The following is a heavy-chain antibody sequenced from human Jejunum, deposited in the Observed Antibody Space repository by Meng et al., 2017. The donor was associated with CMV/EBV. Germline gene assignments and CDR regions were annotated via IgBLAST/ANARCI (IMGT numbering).Heavy chain of an antibody. J-gene: IGHJ4*02. CDR2: VYGRRST. D-gene: IGHD6-6*01. CDR3: ARSIGGMLDY. V-gene: IGHV4-59*01. Sequence: GQRQGSRPRLGNPSRSRSPHATIPGFAISHYCGASLRQSPWKGLDLIGYVYGRRSTNYNPTHKRRITISLDPSKNQFSRSSTSVTAADTAVYYCARSIGGMLDYCGQGTLVTVSS. CDR1: GFAISHYC.